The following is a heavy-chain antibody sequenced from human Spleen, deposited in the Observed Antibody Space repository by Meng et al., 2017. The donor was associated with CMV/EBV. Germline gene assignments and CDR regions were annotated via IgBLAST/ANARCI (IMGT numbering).Heavy chain of an antibody. J-gene: IGHJ4*02. CDR1: GVTFSTSA. CDR3: ARSGAIIMMGFDL. D-gene: IGHD3-16*01. V-gene: IGHV3-30*04. CDR2: ISYDGSKK. Sequence: ASGVTFSTSAMPWVRQAPGKGLEWVSFISYDGSKKSYADSVKGRFTISRENSKNTLYLQMNSLRSDDTAVYYCARSGAIIMMGFDLWGQGTLVTVSS.